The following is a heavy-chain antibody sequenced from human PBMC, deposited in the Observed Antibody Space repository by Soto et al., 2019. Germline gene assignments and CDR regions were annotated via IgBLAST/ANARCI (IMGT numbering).Heavy chain of an antibody. Sequence: ASVKVSCKASGYTFTSYGISWVRQAPGQGLEWMGWISAYNGNTNYARKLQGRVTMTTDTSTSTAYMELSSLRSEDTAVYYCARVSSGYDPYFDYWGQGTLVTVSS. D-gene: IGHD5-12*01. CDR1: GYTFTSYG. V-gene: IGHV1-18*01. CDR3: ARVSSGYDPYFDY. CDR2: ISAYNGNT. J-gene: IGHJ4*02.